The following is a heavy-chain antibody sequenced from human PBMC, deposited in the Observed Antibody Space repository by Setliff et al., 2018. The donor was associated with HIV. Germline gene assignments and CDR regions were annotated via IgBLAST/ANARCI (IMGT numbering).Heavy chain of an antibody. V-gene: IGHV4-39*01. CDR2: IYYGGII. J-gene: IGHJ4*02. Sequence: PSETLSLTCTVSGDSITNSFYFWAWIRQPPGKGLEWIGSIYYGGIIDYNPSLKSRVTISVDMSKNQFSLKMNFMTAADTAVYYCTTLQSSGWPHETEYWGQGTLVTVSS. CDR1: GDSITNSFYF. CDR3: TTLQSSGWPHETEY. D-gene: IGHD6-19*01.